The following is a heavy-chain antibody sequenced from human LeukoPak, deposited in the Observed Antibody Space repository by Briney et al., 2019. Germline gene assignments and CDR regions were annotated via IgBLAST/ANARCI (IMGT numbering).Heavy chain of an antibody. CDR1: GGSFSGYY. CDR3: ASRIVGATKREPYYFDY. D-gene: IGHD1-26*01. J-gene: IGHJ4*02. V-gene: IGHV4-34*01. Sequence: PSETLSLTCAVYGGSFSGYYWSWIRQPPGKGLEWIGEINHSGGTNYNPSLKSRVTISVDTSKNQFSLKLSSVTAADTAVYYCASRIVGATKREPYYFDYWGQGTLVTVSS. CDR2: INHSGGT.